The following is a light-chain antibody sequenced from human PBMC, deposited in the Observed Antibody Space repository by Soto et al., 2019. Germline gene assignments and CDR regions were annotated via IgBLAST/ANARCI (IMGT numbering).Light chain of an antibody. CDR2: KAS. Sequence: IQMTHSPSSLAASLVDIVTITLRASQSISSWLAWYQQKPGKAPKLLIYKASSLESGVPSRFSGSGSGTEFTLTISSLQPDDFATYYCQQYNSYRWTFGQGTKVDIK. V-gene: IGKV1-5*03. J-gene: IGKJ1*01. CDR1: QSISSW. CDR3: QQYNSYRWT.